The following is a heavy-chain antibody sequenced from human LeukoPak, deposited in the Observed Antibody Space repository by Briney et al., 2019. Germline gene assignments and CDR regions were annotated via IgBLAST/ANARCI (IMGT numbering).Heavy chain of an antibody. CDR3: ARVKRIVPSLDYYYMDV. J-gene: IGHJ6*03. CDR2: IHHSGST. CDR1: GGSFSGYY. D-gene: IGHD1-26*01. Sequence: SETLSLTCAVYGGSFSGYYWSWIRQPPGKGLEWIGEIHHSGSTNYNPSLKSRVTISVDTSKNQFSLKLSSVTAADTAVYYCARVKRIVPSLDYYYMDVWGKGTTVTISS. V-gene: IGHV4-34*01.